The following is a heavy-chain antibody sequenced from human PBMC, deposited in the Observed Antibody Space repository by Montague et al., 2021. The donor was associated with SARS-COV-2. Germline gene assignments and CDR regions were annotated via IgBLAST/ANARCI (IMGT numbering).Heavy chain of an antibody. V-gene: IGHV4-59*01. CDR3: ARGSGWMGNAFDI. Sequence: SETLSLTCTVSGASISSYYWSWIRQPPGKGLEWIGYIYYSGSTNYNTSLKSRVTISVDTSKDQFSLKLSSVTAADTAVYYCARGSGWMGNAFDIWGQGTMVTVSS. CDR1: GASISSYY. D-gene: IGHD6-19*01. CDR2: IYYSGST. J-gene: IGHJ3*02.